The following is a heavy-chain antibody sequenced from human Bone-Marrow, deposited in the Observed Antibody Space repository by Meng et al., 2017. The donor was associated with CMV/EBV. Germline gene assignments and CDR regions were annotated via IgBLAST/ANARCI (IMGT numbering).Heavy chain of an antibody. D-gene: IGHD2-2*03. V-gene: IGHV1-2*02. CDR3: VRDMDASEGSAFDI. Sequence: ASVKVSCKASGYRLTAHYIHWVRKAPGQGLEWMGWIFPGSGATDYAQNFSDRVTMTRDMSISTFYMELSRLTSDDTAVYYCVRDMDASEGSAFDIWGQGTMVTVSS. CDR1: GYRLTAHY. CDR2: IFPGSGAT. J-gene: IGHJ3*02.